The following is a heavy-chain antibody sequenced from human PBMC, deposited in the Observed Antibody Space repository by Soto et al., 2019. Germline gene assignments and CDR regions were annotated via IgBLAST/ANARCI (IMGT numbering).Heavy chain of an antibody. Sequence: YLKISCQGSGYSFSTSWIGWVRQMPGKGLEWMGIIYPGDSDTRYSPSFQGQVTISADKSISTAFLQWSSLKASDTATYYCARTTIAGIRGYFDYWGQGTLVTVSS. CDR1: GYSFSTSW. CDR2: IYPGDSDT. D-gene: IGHD2-21*01. J-gene: IGHJ4*02. V-gene: IGHV5-51*01. CDR3: ARTTIAGIRGYFDY.